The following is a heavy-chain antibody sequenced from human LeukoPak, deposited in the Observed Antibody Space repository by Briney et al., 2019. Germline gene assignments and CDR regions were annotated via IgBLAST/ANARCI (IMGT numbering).Heavy chain of an antibody. CDR2: ISDSGST. CDR1: GGSLSTHH. CDR3: ARGYDSSAYYPFNY. V-gene: IGHV4-59*11. J-gene: IGHJ4*02. D-gene: IGHD3-22*01. Sequence: SETLSLTCVVSGGSLSTHHWSWIWQSPGRGLEWIGYISDSGSTNYNPSLKSRVTISVDTSKNHFSLMLSSVTAADTAVYYCARGYDSSAYYPFNYWGQGTLVTVSS.